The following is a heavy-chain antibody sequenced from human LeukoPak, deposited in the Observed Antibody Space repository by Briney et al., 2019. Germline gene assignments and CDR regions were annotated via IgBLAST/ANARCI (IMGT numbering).Heavy chain of an antibody. D-gene: IGHD1-26*01. CDR1: GGSISTYY. CDR2: IYYSGST. Sequence: NSSETLSLTCTVSGGSISTYYWSWIRHPPGKGLEWIGYIYYSGSTNYNPSLKSRVTISVDTSKNQFSLKLSSVTAEDTAVYYCASPLVPCHYWGQGTLVTVSS. V-gene: IGHV4-59*01. CDR3: ASPLVPCHY. J-gene: IGHJ4*02.